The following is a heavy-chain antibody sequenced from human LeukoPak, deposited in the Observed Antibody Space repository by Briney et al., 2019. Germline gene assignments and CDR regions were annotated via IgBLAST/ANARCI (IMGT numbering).Heavy chain of an antibody. J-gene: IGHJ4*02. V-gene: IGHV1-18*01. D-gene: IGHD2-15*01. CDR3: ARDSTVECSGGSCYSDY. CDR1: GYTFTSYG. Sequence: GASVKVSCKASGYTFTSYGISWVRQAPGQGLEWMGWISAYNGNTNYAQKLQGRVTMTTDTSTSKAYMELRSLRSDDTAVYYCARDSTVECSGGSCYSDYWGQGTLVTVSS. CDR2: ISAYNGNT.